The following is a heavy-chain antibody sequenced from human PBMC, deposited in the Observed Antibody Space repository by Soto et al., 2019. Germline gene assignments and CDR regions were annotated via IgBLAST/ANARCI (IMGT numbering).Heavy chain of an antibody. D-gene: IGHD1-26*01. Sequence: AASVKVSCKASGYTFTSYGISWVRRAPGQGLEWMGWISAYNGNTNYAQKLQGRVTMTTDTSTSTAYMELRSLRSDDTAVYYCARDSGRGVFWAINYYHYYGKDVWGQGTTVTVSS. CDR3: ARDSGRGVFWAINYYHYYGKDV. CDR1: GYTFTSYG. V-gene: IGHV1-18*01. J-gene: IGHJ6*02. CDR2: ISAYNGNT.